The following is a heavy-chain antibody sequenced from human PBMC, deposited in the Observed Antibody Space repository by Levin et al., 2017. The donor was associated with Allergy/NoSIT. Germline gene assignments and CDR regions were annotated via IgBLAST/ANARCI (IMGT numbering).Heavy chain of an antibody. CDR2: IIPIFGTA. J-gene: IGHJ6*03. D-gene: IGHD2-2*01. CDR1: GGTFSSYA. V-gene: IGHV1-69*06. CDR3: AREACCSSTKTYYYYMDV. Sequence: SVKVSCKASGGTFSSYAISWVRQAPGQGLEWMGGIIPIFGTANYAQKFQGRVTITADKSTSTAYMELSSLRSEDTAVYYCAREACCSSTKTYYYYMDVWARGTLVTVSS.